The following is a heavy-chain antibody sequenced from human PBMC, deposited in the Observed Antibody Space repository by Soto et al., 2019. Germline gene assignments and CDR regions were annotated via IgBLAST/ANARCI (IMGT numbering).Heavy chain of an antibody. V-gene: IGHV4-59*01. D-gene: IGHD6-13*01. CDR2: IYYSGST. CDR3: ARGVVRIATGSTWYFDL. J-gene: IGHJ2*01. Sequence: QVQLQESGPGLVKPSETLSLTCTVSSGSISNYYWTWIRHPPGKGLEWIGYIYYSGSTNYNPSLKSRVTISVDTSKNQFSLKLISVTAADTAVYYCARGVVRIATGSTWYFDLWGRGTLVTVSS. CDR1: SGSISNYY.